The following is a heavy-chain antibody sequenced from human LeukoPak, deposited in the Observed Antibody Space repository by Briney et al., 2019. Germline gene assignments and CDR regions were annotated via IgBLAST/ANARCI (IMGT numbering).Heavy chain of an antibody. D-gene: IGHD6-19*01. CDR2: INAGNGNT. J-gene: IGHJ6*02. CDR1: GYTFSNYA. CDR3: AIYLTSGWYDYYGMDV. Sequence: ASVKVSCKASGYTFSNYAIHWVRQAPGQRLEWMGWINAGNGNTKNSQKFQGRVTITRDTSASTAYMELSSLRSEDTAVYYCAIYLTSGWYDYYGMDVWGQGTTVTVSS. V-gene: IGHV1-3*01.